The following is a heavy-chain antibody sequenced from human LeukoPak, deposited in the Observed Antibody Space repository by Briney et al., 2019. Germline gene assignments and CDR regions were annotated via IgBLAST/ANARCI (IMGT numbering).Heavy chain of an antibody. D-gene: IGHD7-27*01. CDR2: IYHSGST. V-gene: IGHV4-30-2*01. CDR3: AREDRTGEFDY. CDR1: GGSISSGGYS. J-gene: IGHJ4*02. Sequence: SQTLSLTCAVSGGSISSGGYSWSWIRQPPGKGLEWIGYIYHSGSTYHNPSLKSRVTISVDRSKNQFSLKLSSVTAADTAVYYCAREDRTGEFDYWGQGTLVTVSS.